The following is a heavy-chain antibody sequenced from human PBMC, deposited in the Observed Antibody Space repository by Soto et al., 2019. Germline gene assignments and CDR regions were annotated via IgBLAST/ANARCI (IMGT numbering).Heavy chain of an antibody. V-gene: IGHV3-23*01. Sequence: EVQLLESGGGLVQPGGSLRLSCAASGFTFSSYAMSWVRQAPGKGLEWVSVISGSGGSTYYADSVKGRFTISRDNSKSTVYVQMNSLRAEDTAVYYCAKTYYYDSSGHYCDYWGQGTLVTVSS. CDR1: GFTFSSYA. D-gene: IGHD3-22*01. CDR3: AKTYYYDSSGHYCDY. CDR2: ISGSGGST. J-gene: IGHJ4*02.